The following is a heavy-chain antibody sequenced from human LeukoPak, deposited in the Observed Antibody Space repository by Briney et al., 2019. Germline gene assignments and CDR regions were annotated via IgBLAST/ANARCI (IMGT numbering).Heavy chain of an antibody. CDR2: ISGSGGRT. D-gene: IGHD1-14*01. CDR1: GFTFSTSA. J-gene: IGHJ4*02. CDR3: SKRYTFY. Sequence: RLSCAXSGFTFSTSAMSWVRQAPGKGMEWVSTISGSGGRTYYADSVKGRFTISRDNSKNTLFLQMNSLRAEDTAMYYCSKRYTFYWGQGTLVTVSS. V-gene: IGHV3-23*01.